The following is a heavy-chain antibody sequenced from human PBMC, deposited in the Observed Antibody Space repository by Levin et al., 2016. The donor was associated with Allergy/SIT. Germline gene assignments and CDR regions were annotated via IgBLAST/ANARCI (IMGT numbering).Heavy chain of an antibody. CDR3: ARKGSGRVDL. J-gene: IGHJ5*02. Sequence: WIRQPPGKGLEWVANIKQNGSEAFYVESVKGRFSVSRDNPKNVLFLHMKNLRVDDTGLYYCARKGSGRVDLWGQGTQVTVSS. V-gene: IGHV3-7*03. D-gene: IGHD3-10*01. CDR2: IKQNGSEA.